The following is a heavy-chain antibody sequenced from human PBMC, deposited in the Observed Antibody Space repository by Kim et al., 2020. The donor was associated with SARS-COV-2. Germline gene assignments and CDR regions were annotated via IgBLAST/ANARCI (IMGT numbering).Heavy chain of an antibody. CDR3: ARHISGHGSDI. V-gene: IGHV3-7*01. Sequence: GGSLRLSCVVSGFTDSSYWMSWVRQAPEKGLEWVANINEGGSDKYYVDSVKGRFTISRDNAKNSLYLQVNSLRVEDTAVYFCARHISGHGSDIWGQGTTVTVSS. CDR1: GFTDSSYW. CDR2: INEGGSDK. J-gene: IGHJ3*02.